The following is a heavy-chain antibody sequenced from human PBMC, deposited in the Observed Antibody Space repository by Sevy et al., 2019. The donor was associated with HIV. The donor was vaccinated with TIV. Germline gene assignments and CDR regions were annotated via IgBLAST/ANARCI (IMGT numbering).Heavy chain of an antibody. V-gene: IGHV3-21*01. CDR1: GFTFSDYS. CDR3: ARDYGSGEGY. J-gene: IGHJ4*02. Sequence: GGSLRLSCVASGFTFSDYSMKWVRQAPGKGLEWVSSISSSSTYIYHAESVRGRFTISGDNAKNSLYLQMDSLRAEDTAVYYCARDYGSGEGYWGQGTLVTVSS. D-gene: IGHD3-10*01. CDR2: ISSSSTYI.